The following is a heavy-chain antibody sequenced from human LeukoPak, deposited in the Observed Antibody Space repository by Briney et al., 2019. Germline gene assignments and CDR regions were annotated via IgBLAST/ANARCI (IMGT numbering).Heavy chain of an antibody. J-gene: IGHJ5*02. CDR2: INAGNGDA. CDR1: GYTFTTYA. D-gene: IGHD2-15*01. Sequence: ASVKVSCKASGYTFTTYAIHWVRQAPGRSLEWMGRINAGNGDAKYSQNFHDRITITRDTSASTVYMELTSLRSEDTAVYYCARHAFIVVVVAATGFRGWFDPWGQGTLVTVSS. V-gene: IGHV1-3*01. CDR3: ARHAFIVVVVAATGFRGWFDP.